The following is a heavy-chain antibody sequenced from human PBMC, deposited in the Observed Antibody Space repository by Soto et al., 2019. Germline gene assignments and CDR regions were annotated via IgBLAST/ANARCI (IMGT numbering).Heavy chain of an antibody. Sequence: GRCRRLSCPASGFTFSIYAIGWVRHGQKEGLEWVAVVRTGGSTHYADSVRGRLTISRDNSKNTLSLQMSSLTAKAAPFYVCAKRRGGGRYFDYWGQGALVTVSS. CDR1: GFTFSIYA. CDR2: VRTGGST. CDR3: AKRRGGGRYFDY. V-gene: IGHV3-23*01. J-gene: IGHJ4*02. D-gene: IGHD2-15*01.